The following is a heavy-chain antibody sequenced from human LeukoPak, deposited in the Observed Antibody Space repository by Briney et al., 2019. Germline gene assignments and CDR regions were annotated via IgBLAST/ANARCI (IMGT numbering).Heavy chain of an antibody. V-gene: IGHV3-9*01. J-gene: IGHJ3*02. CDR3: AKGSPGDSNAFDI. CDR2: VSWNSVYI. Sequence: GGSLRLSCVASGFTFDDYAMHWVRQVPGKGLEWVSGVSWNSVYIGYADSVKGRFIISRDNAKNSLYLQMNSLRAEDTALYYCAKGSPGDSNAFDIWGQGTMVTVSS. CDR1: GFTFDDYA. D-gene: IGHD7-27*01.